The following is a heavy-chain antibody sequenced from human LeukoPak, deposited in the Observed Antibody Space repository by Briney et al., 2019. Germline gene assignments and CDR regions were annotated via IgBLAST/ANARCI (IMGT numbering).Heavy chain of an antibody. CDR3: ARVLSSTSCYGFDY. CDR2: ISAYNGNT. CDR1: GYTFTSYG. D-gene: IGHD2-2*01. V-gene: IGHV1-18*01. Sequence: ASVKVSCKASGYTFTSYGISWVRQAPGQGLEWMGWISAYNGNTNYAQKFQGRVTMTTDTSTSTAYMELRSLRSDDTAVYYCARVLSSTSCYGFDYWGQGTLVTVSS. J-gene: IGHJ4*02.